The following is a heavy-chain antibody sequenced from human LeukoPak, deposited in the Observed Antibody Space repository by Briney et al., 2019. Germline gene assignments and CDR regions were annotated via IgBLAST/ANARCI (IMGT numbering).Heavy chain of an antibody. D-gene: IGHD3-22*01. CDR3: ARGYYYDSSGPDDFDP. CDR1: GGSISSGGYH. V-gene: IGHV4-31*03. CDR2: IYYSGST. Sequence: PSETLSLTCTVSGGSISSGGYHWSWIRQHPGKGLEWIGYIYYSGSTYYNPSLKSRVTISVDTSKNQFSLKLSSVTAADTAVYYCARGYYYDSSGPDDFDPWGQGTLVTVSS. J-gene: IGHJ5*02.